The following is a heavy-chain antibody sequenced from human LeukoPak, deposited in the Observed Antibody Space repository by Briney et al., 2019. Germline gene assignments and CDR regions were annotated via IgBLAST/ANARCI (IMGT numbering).Heavy chain of an antibody. V-gene: IGHV3-23*01. CDR3: AKDSGVVVTAIPNY. CDR1: TFTFSNAW. D-gene: IGHD2-21*02. CDR2: ISGRGGST. Sequence: GGSLRLSCAASTFTFSNAWMSWVRQAPGKGLEWVSSISGRGGSTYYAGSVKGRFTISRDNSTNTLSLQMDSLRSEDTAVNYCAKDSGVVVTAIPNYWGQGALVTVSS. J-gene: IGHJ4*02.